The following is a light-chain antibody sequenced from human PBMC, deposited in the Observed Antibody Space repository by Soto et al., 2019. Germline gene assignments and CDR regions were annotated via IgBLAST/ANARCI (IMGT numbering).Light chain of an antibody. V-gene: IGLV2-14*01. CDR1: SSDVGGYNY. CDR3: SSYTSSSTPLV. Sequence: QSVLTQPASVSGTPGQSITISCTGTSSDVGGYNYVSWYQQHPGKAPKLMIYDVSNRPSGVSNRFSGSKSGNTASLTISRLQAEGEADYYCSSYTSSSTPLVFGTGTKVTVL. J-gene: IGLJ1*01. CDR2: DVS.